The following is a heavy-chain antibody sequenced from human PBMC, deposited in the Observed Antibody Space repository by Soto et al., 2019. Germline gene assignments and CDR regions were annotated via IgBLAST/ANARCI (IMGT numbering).Heavy chain of an antibody. J-gene: IGHJ6*02. V-gene: IGHV3-13*01. CDR3: ARGDYYDSSGYPRGVGGMDV. D-gene: IGHD3-22*01. Sequence: GGSLRLSCAASGFTFSSYDMHWVRQATGKGLEWVSTIGTAGDTYYPGSVKGRFTISRENAKNSLYLQMNSLRAEDTAVYYCARGDYYDSSGYPRGVGGMDVWGQGTTVTVSS. CDR2: IGTAGDT. CDR1: GFTFSSYD.